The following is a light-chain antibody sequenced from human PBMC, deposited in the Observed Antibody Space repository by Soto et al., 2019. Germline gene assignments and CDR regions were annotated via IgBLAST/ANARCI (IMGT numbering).Light chain of an antibody. V-gene: IGLV3-25*02. CDR2: KDS. Sequence: YALTQTPSVSVSPGQTVRITCSGDELSKQYVYWYQQKPGQAPVLVIYKDSERASGIPERFSASSSGTTVTLTISGVRAEDEADYYCQSSDDTGNYYLFGTGTKVTVL. CDR3: QSSDDTGNYYL. CDR1: ELSKQY. J-gene: IGLJ1*01.